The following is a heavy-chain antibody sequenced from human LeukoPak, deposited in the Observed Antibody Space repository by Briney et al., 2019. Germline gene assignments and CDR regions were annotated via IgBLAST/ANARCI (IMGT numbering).Heavy chain of an antibody. D-gene: IGHD2-21*01. Sequence: PGGSLRLSCAASGFTFSSYAMHWVRQAPGKGLEWVAVISYDRSLKYYADSVRGRFTISSDNSKNTLYLQMNSLRVEDTAVYYCARDPTVVANLPQYYLDYWGQGILVTVSS. CDR1: GFTFSSYA. CDR3: ARDPTVVANLPQYYLDY. J-gene: IGHJ4*02. V-gene: IGHV3-30*04. CDR2: ISYDRSLK.